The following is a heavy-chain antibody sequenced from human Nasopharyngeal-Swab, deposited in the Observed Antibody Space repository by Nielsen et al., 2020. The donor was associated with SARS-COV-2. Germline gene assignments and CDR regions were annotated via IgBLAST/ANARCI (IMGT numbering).Heavy chain of an antibody. D-gene: IGHD3-9*01. V-gene: IGHV3-23*01. CDR3: AKDPMGYDILTGYYPYYFDY. Sequence: WIRQPPGKGLEWVSAISGSGGSTYYADSVKGRFTISRDNSKNTLYLQMNSLRAEDTAVHYCAKDPMGYDILTGYYPYYFDYWGQGTLVTVSS. J-gene: IGHJ4*02. CDR2: ISGSGGST.